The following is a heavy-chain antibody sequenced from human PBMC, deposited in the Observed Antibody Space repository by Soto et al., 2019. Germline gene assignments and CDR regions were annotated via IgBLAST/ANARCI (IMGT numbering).Heavy chain of an antibody. CDR3: ASGEERNGHDNRLDD. D-gene: IGHD3-10*01. J-gene: IGHJ4*02. V-gene: IGHV3-30*03. CDR1: GFTFTNHG. CDR2: ITYNGIDK. Sequence: QMHLVESGGGVVQPGMSLRLSCAVSGFTFTNHGINWVRQAPGKGLEWVADITYNGIDKWYADSVKGRCTISRDTLGDKAKLQMNGLRHEDTAVDYCASGEERNGHDNRLDDWGQGTLVTVSS.